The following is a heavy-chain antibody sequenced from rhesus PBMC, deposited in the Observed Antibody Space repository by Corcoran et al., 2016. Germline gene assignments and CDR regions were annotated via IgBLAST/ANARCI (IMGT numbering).Heavy chain of an antibody. Sequence: EMQLVQTGGGLVQPGGSLRLSCAASRFTFSSFAMNWVRQAPGKGLECVSGISYTGDSSFYADSVKGRCTISRDNSRDTLSLQLDSLRPEDAAVYYCTKGGFGWNRDRFDLWGAGVVVSVSS. J-gene: IGHJ5-1*01. CDR2: ISYTGDSS. D-gene: IGHD1-20*01. CDR1: RFTFSSFA. V-gene: IGHV3S5*01. CDR3: TKGGFGWNRDRFDL.